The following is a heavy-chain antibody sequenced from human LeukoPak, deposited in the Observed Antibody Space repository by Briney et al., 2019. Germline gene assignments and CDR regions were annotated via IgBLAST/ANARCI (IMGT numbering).Heavy chain of an antibody. Sequence: GSLRLSCAASGFTFRSYAMSWVRQAPGKGLEWVSAISGSGGSTYYADSVKGRFTISRDNSKNTLYLQMNSLRAEDTAVYYCAKSGGDIPIYFDYWGQGTLVTVSS. D-gene: IGHD2-21*02. J-gene: IGHJ4*02. CDR3: AKSGGDIPIYFDY. CDR1: GFTFRSYA. CDR2: ISGSGGST. V-gene: IGHV3-23*01.